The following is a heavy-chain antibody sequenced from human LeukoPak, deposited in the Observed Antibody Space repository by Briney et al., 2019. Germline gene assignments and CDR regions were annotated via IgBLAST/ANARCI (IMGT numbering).Heavy chain of an antibody. D-gene: IGHD3-10*01. Sequence: PSETLSLTCTVSGGSISSYYWSWIRQPPGKGLEWIGYIYYSGSTNYNPSLKSRVTISVDTSKNQLSLKLSSVTAADTAVYYCARTMVRALREIYWFDPWGQGTLVTVSS. CDR1: GGSISSYY. J-gene: IGHJ5*02. CDR2: IYYSGST. V-gene: IGHV4-59*08. CDR3: ARTMVRALREIYWFDP.